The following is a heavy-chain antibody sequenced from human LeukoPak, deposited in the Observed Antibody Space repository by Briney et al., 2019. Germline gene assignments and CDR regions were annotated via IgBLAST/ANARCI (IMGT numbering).Heavy chain of an antibody. Sequence: GGSLRLSCAASGFTLTNYAKSWVRQAPGKGLEWVTAISYDGSNKYYADSVKGRFTISRDNSKNTLYVQMNSLRAEDTAVYYCAKEGYSRGYYSYYYMDVWGKGTTVTVSS. J-gene: IGHJ6*03. CDR3: AKEGYSRGYYSYYYMDV. D-gene: IGHD6-13*01. CDR1: GFTLTNYA. V-gene: IGHV3-30*04. CDR2: ISYDGSNK.